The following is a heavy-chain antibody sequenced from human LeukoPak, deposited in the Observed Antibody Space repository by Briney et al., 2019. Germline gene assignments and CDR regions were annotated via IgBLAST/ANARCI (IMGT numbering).Heavy chain of an antibody. CDR3: ARALGEYYYDSSGYYLVY. Sequence: GGSLRLSCAASGFTVSSNYMSWVRQAPGKGLEWVSVIYSGGSTYYADSVKGRFTISRDNSKNTLYLQMNSLRAEDTAVYYCARALGEYYYDSSGYYLVYWGQGTLATVSS. J-gene: IGHJ4*02. CDR1: GFTVSSNY. D-gene: IGHD3-22*01. V-gene: IGHV3-53*01. CDR2: IYSGGST.